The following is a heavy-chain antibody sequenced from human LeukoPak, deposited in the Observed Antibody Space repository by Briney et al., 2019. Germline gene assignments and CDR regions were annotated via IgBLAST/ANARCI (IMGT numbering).Heavy chain of an antibody. Sequence: GGSLGLSCAASGFTFSYYPMHWVRQAPGKGLESVSAISGNGDSTYYANSVKGRFTISRDNSKYMLYLQMGSLRAEDTAVYYCAREGTPGSYDYWGQGTLVTVSS. J-gene: IGHJ4*02. D-gene: IGHD1/OR15-1a*01. CDR1: GFTFSYYP. V-gene: IGHV3-64*01. CDR2: ISGNGDST. CDR3: AREGTPGSYDY.